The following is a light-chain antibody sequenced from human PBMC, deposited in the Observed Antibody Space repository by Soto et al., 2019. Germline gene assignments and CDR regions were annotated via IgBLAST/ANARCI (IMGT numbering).Light chain of an antibody. J-gene: IGLJ2*01. CDR1: SSAVAGYNY. CDR2: EVN. V-gene: IGLV2-8*01. CDR3: SSYTGSNDVV. Sequence: QSALTQPPSASGSPGQSVTISCTRTSSAVAGYNYVSWYQQHPGKAPKLMIYEVNKRPSGVPDRFSGSKSGTTASLTVSGLQAEDEADYYCSSYTGSNDVVFGGGTKLTVL.